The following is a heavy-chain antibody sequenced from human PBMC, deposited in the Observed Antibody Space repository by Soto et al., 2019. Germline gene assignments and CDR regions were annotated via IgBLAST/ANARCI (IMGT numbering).Heavy chain of an antibody. V-gene: IGHV2-5*02. CDR1: GFSLTTRGVG. Sequence: QITLNESGPTVVRPTETLTLTCRFSGFSLTTRGVGVGWVRQSPGKAPEGLALSYWDDDKRYSESLKSRLTITKDTSKNQVVLTVANLDPTDTATYYCAHRVLRTVFGLVTTTAIYFDFWGQGTPVAVSS. J-gene: IGHJ4*02. CDR2: SYWDDDK. D-gene: IGHD3-3*01. CDR3: AHRVLRTVFGLVTTTAIYFDF.